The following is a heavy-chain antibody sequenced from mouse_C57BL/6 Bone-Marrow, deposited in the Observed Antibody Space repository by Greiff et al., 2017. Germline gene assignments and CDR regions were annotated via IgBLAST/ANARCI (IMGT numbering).Heavy chain of an antibody. Sequence: QVQLQQPGAELVRPGSSVKLSCKASGYTFTSYWMDWVKQRPGQGLEWIGNIYPSDSETHYNQKFKDKATLTVDKSSSTAYMQLSSLTSEDSAVYYCARQLRLRGGFAYWGQGTLVTVSA. CDR2: IYPSDSET. J-gene: IGHJ3*01. D-gene: IGHD3-2*02. CDR3: ARQLRLRGGFAY. V-gene: IGHV1-61*01. CDR1: GYTFTSYW.